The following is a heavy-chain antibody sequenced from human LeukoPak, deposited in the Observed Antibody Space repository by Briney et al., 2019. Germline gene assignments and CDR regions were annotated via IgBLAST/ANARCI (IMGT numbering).Heavy chain of an antibody. J-gene: IGHJ4*02. CDR3: ARGSQYRIIHFDA. CDR2: IYNGVST. D-gene: IGHD5-12*01. CDR1: GGSTSGYY. V-gene: IGHV4-59*01. Sequence: SETLSLTCTVSGGSTSGYYWTWIRQPPGKGLEWVGYIYNGVSTNYNPSLKSRLTTSADTSKNQFSLKLSSVTAADTAVYFCARGSQYRIIHFDAWGQGTLVTVSS.